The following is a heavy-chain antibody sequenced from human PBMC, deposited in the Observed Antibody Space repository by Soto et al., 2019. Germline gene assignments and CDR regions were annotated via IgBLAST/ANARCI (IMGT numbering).Heavy chain of an antibody. J-gene: IGHJ4*02. CDR3: ARHGRYYDIGDLTDY. CDR2: IFHSGST. D-gene: IGHD3-22*01. CDR1: GDSITNSNW. V-gene: IGHV4-4*02. Sequence: SETLSLTCTVSGDSITNSNWWTWVRQPPGKGLECIGEIFHSGSTNYNPSLKSRVTISVDTSKNQFSLKLSSMTAADTAVYYCARHGRYYDIGDLTDYWGQGSMVT.